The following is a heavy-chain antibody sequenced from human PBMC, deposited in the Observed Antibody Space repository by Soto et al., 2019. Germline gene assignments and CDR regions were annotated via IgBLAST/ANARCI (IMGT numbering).Heavy chain of an antibody. CDR2: IIPIFGTA. V-gene: IGHV1-69*13. D-gene: IGHD5-12*01. J-gene: IGHJ6*02. CDR1: GGTFSSYA. CDR3: ARDGYSGYDFHPHYYYGMDV. Sequence: SVKVSCKASGGTFSSYAISWVRQAPGQGLEWMGGIIPIFGTANYAQKFQGRVTITADESTSTAYMELSSLRSEDTAVYYCARDGYSGYDFHPHYYYGMDVWGQGNTVTVSS.